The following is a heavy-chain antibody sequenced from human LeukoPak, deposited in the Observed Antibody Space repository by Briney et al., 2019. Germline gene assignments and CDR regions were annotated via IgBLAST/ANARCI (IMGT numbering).Heavy chain of an antibody. D-gene: IGHD3-22*01. CDR2: ISSSSSTI. V-gene: IGHV3-48*01. CDR1: GFTFSSYS. J-gene: IGHJ4*02. Sequence: PGGSLRLSCAASGFTFSSYSMNWVRQAPGKGLEWVSYISSSSSTIYYADSVKGRFTISRDNAKNSLYLQMNRLRAEDTAVYYCARVSRYYYDSWGQGTLVTVSS. CDR3: ARVSRYYYDS.